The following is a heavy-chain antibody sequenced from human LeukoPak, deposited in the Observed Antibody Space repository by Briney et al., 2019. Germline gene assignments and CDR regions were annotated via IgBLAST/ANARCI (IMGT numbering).Heavy chain of an antibody. Sequence: GGSLRLSCAASGFSFSTYAMRWVRQAPGKGLEWVSSISGSGATTWYAESVKGRFTISRDNSKNTVYLQMNSLRAEETAMYYCAKDKTTVVPHYFDDWGQGTLVSVSS. J-gene: IGHJ4*02. CDR2: ISGSGATT. D-gene: IGHD4-23*01. CDR3: AKDKTTVVPHYFDD. CDR1: GFSFSTYA. V-gene: IGHV3-23*01.